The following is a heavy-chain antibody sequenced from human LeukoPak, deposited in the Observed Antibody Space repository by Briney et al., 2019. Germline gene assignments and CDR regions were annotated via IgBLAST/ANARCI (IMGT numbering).Heavy chain of an antibody. J-gene: IGHJ4*02. CDR2: INPTSTAT. CDR1: GYTFIRHW. V-gene: IGHV1-46*01. Sequence: GASVKVSCKASGYTFIRHWMHWVRLAPGQGLEWVGLINPTSTATLYAQKFQGRITLTRDMSTSTDYMELRSLKSEDTAVYYCARERGYSYGYSDYWGQGTLVTVSS. CDR3: ARERGYSYGYSDY. D-gene: IGHD5-18*01.